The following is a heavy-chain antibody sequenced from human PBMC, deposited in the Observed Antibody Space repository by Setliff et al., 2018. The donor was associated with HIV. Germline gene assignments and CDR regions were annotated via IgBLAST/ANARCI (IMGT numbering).Heavy chain of an antibody. CDR3: ARGFEGFCSGGSCHWFDS. D-gene: IGHD2-15*01. CDR1: GGSFSDYY. J-gene: IGHJ5*01. Sequence: SETLSLTCAVYGGSFSDYYRNWIRQTPGKGLEWLGEIDHRGRTNYNPSLKNQVTISRDTSKNQFSLRLSSTTVADTAVYYCARGFEGFCSGGSCHWFDSWAREPWSPSPQ. CDR2: IDHRGRT. V-gene: IGHV4-34*01.